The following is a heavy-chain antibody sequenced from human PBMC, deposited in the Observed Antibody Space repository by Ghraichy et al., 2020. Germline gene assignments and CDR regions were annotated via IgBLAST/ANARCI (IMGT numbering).Heavy chain of an antibody. V-gene: IGHV3-20*04. J-gene: IGHJ4*02. CDR1: GFNFRDHG. D-gene: IGHD2-2*02. CDR2: IDKNADSN. CDR3: ARSYTGTYYSLFDY. Sequence: GGSLRLSCVASGFNFRDHGMGWVRQGPGKGLEWVSGIDKNADSNYYADSVKGRFTISRDNAKNALYLQMHSLRADDTALYFCARSYTGTYYSLFDYWGQGTPITVSS.